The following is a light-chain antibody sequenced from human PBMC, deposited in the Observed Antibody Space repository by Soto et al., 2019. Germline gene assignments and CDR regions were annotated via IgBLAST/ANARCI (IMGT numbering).Light chain of an antibody. CDR3: QQRSSWPVT. CDR2: DVS. Sequence: EIVLTQAPATLSLSPGERATLSCRASQSVNISLAWYQQRPGQAPRLLIYDVSNRATGIPARFSGSGSGTDFTRTISSLEPEDFAVYYCQQRSSWPVTFGGGTKVEIK. J-gene: IGKJ4*01. V-gene: IGKV3-11*01. CDR1: QSVNIS.